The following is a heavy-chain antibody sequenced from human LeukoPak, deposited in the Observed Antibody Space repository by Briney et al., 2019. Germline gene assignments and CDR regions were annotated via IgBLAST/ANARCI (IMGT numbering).Heavy chain of an antibody. V-gene: IGHV4-39*02. CDR3: ARESGYSYGSPFDP. Sequence: SETLSLXCTVSGGSISSSSYYWGWIRQPPEKGLEWIGSIYYSGSTYYNPSLKSRVTISVDTSKNQFSLKLSSVTAADTAVYYCARESGYSYGSPFDPWGQGTLVTVSS. CDR1: GGSISSSSYY. D-gene: IGHD5-18*01. CDR2: IYYSGST. J-gene: IGHJ5*02.